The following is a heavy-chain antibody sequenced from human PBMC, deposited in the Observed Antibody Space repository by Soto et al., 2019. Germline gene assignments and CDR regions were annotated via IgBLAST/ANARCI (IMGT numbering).Heavy chain of an antibody. J-gene: IGHJ6*02. V-gene: IGHV1-69*01. D-gene: IGHD6-25*01. CDR2: IIPIFGTE. CDR1: XXXFSSYA. Sequence: QVQLVQSXAXXXKPXSXXXXXXXXXXXXFSSYAISWVRQAPGQGLEWMGGIIPIFGTENYAQKFQGRVTITADESTSTAYMELSSLRSEDTAVYYCARVTPGLYYYYSMDVWSQGTTVTVSS. CDR3: ARVTPGLYYYYSMDV.